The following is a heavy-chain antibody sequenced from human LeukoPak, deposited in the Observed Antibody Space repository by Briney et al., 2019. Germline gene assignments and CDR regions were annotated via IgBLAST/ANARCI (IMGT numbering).Heavy chain of an antibody. CDR2: INPSGGST. CDR1: GYTFTSYY. Sequence: ASVKVSCKASGYTFTSYYMHWVRQAPGQGLEWMGIINPSGGSTSYAQKFQGRVTMTRDTSTSTVYMELSSLRSEDTAVYYCARDRAVAGTLGWFDPWGQGTLVTVSS. D-gene: IGHD6-19*01. CDR3: ARDRAVAGTLGWFDP. V-gene: IGHV1-46*01. J-gene: IGHJ5*02.